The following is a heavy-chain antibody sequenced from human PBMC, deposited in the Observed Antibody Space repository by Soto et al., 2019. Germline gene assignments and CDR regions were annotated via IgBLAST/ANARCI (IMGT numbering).Heavy chain of an antibody. CDR2: IYNSDNT. V-gene: IGHV4-59*01. CDR3: ARGVIGHAFDI. CDR1: GGSIISYY. J-gene: IGHJ3*02. Sequence: PSETLSLTCTVSGGSIISYYWSWIRQPPGKGLEWIGYIYNSDNTNYNPSLKSRVTISVDTSKNQFSLKLSSVTAADTAVYYCARGVIGHAFDIWGQETMVTVSS.